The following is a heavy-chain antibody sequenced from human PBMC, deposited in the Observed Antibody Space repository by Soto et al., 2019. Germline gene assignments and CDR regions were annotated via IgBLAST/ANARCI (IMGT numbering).Heavy chain of an antibody. CDR2: IVPMLGTP. CDR1: GGTFDNFI. V-gene: IGHV1-69*01. J-gene: IGHJ6*02. CDR3: ARNGTYSSSLSQYSGMDV. Sequence: QVQLVQSGAEVKEPGSSVRVSCKASGGTFDNFIMNWVRQTPGQGLEWMGGIVPMLGTPTYAEKFKGRVTISATGSTSTMYLGVTSLRSEETAIYYCARNGTYSSSLSQYSGMDVWGQGTTVTVSS. D-gene: IGHD1-26*01.